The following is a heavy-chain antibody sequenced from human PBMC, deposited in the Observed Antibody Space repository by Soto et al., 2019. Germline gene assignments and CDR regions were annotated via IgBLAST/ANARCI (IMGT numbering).Heavy chain of an antibody. D-gene: IGHD1-26*01. Sequence: QVQLQESGPGLVKPSETLSLTCSVSGGSVSVYYWSWIRQPAGKGLEWIGHIYNNGRSTNYNPSHTSRANMSVDTSTNQCSLKMRFVTAADTAVYYCARWEFGGIVNWGQGTLVTVSS. J-gene: IGHJ4*02. CDR3: ARWEFGGIVN. CDR1: GGSVSVYY. V-gene: IGHV4-4*07. CDR2: IYNNGRST.